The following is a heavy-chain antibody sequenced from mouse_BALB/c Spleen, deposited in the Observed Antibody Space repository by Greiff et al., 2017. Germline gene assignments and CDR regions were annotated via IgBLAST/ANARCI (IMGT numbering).Heavy chain of an antibody. CDR2: ISYDGSN. CDR3: ARRIYYGYDGHYFDY. CDR1: GYSITSGYY. J-gene: IGHJ2*01. Sequence: EVKLVESGPGLVKPSQSLSLTCSVTGYSITSGYYWNWIRQFPGNKLEWMGYISYDGSNNYNPSLKNRISITRDTSKNQFFLKLNSVTTEDTATYYCARRIYYGYDGHYFDYWGQGTTLTVSS. V-gene: IGHV3-6*02. D-gene: IGHD2-2*01.